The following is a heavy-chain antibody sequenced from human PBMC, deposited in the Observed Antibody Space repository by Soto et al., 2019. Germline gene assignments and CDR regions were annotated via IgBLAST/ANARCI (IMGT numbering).Heavy chain of an antibody. Sequence: PSETLSLTCTVSGGSVSSGSYYWSWIRQPPGKGLEWIGYIYYSGSTNYNPSLKSRVTISVDTSKNQFSLKLSSVTAADTAVYYCARGRQLWFDYWGQGTLDIVSS. D-gene: IGHD5-18*01. CDR3: ARGRQLWFDY. V-gene: IGHV4-61*01. CDR2: IYYSGST. CDR1: GGSVSSGSYY. J-gene: IGHJ4*02.